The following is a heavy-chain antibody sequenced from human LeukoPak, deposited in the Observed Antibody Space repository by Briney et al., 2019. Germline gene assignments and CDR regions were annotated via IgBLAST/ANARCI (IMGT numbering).Heavy chain of an antibody. CDR1: GFIVSRYW. Sequence: PGGSLGLSCAASGFIVSRYWMSWVRQAPGKGLEWVAGIKEDGSEKHCVDSVKGRFTISRDNAENSLYLQMNSLRAEDTAIYYCARDLGVCSGGTCYSVYDYWGQGTLVTVSS. CDR3: ARDLGVCSGGTCYSVYDY. V-gene: IGHV3-7*01. D-gene: IGHD2-15*01. J-gene: IGHJ4*02. CDR2: IKEDGSEK.